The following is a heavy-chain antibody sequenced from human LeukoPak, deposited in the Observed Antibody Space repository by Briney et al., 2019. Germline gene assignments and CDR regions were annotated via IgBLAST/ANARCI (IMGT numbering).Heavy chain of an antibody. V-gene: IGHV3-30*04. Sequence: GRSLRLSCAASGFTFSSYAMHWVRQAPGKGLEGVAVISYDGSNKYYADSVKGRFTISRDNSKNTLYLQMNSLRAEDTAVYYCARDGGGAAMVRGVIQYYYYGMDVWGKGTTVTVSS. CDR3: ARDGGGAAMVRGVIQYYYYGMDV. CDR1: GFTFSSYA. CDR2: ISYDGSNK. J-gene: IGHJ6*04. D-gene: IGHD3-10*01.